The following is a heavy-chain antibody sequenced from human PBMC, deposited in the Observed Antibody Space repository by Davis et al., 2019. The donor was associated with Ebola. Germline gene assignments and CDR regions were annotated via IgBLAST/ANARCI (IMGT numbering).Heavy chain of an antibody. D-gene: IGHD3-10*01. CDR1: GFTFSGSA. Sequence: GGSLRLSCAASGFTFSGSAMHWVRQASGKGLEWVGRIRSNANSYATAYAASVKGRFTISRDDSKNTAYLQMNSLKTEDTAVYYCTTRYGSVSYYPPSDYYGMDVWGQGTTVTVSS. V-gene: IGHV3-73*01. J-gene: IGHJ6*02. CDR2: IRSNANSYAT. CDR3: TTRYGSVSYYPPSDYYGMDV.